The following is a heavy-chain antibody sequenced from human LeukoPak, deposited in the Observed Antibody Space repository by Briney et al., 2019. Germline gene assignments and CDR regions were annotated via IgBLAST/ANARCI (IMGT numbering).Heavy chain of an antibody. Sequence: SETLSLTCAVYGGSFSGYYWSWIRQPPGKGLEWIGEINHSGSTNYNQSLKSRVTISVDTSKNQFSLKLSSVTAADTAVYYCARDRVPATAIRYFDYWGQGTLVTVSS. V-gene: IGHV4-34*01. D-gene: IGHD2-21*02. CDR1: GGSFSGYY. CDR3: ARDRVPATAIRYFDY. CDR2: INHSGST. J-gene: IGHJ4*02.